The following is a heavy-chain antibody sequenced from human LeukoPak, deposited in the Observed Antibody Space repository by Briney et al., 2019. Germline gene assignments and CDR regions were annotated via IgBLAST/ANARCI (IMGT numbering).Heavy chain of an antibody. CDR3: AREWDDSSGYYHYYYYYMDV. Sequence: GGSLRLSCAASGFTFSDYYMSWIRQAPGKGLEWDSYISSSGSTIYYADSVKGRFTISRDNAKNSLYLQMNSLRAEDTAVYYCAREWDDSSGYYHYYYYYMDVWGKGTTVTVSS. CDR2: ISSSGSTI. J-gene: IGHJ6*03. D-gene: IGHD3-22*01. CDR1: GFTFSDYY. V-gene: IGHV3-11*01.